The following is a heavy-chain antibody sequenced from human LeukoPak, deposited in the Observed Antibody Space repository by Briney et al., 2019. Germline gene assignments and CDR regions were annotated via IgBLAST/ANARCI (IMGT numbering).Heavy chain of an antibody. CDR2: ISAYNGNT. CDR1: GYTLTSYG. D-gene: IGHD3-3*01. J-gene: IGHJ3*02. Sequence: GASVKVSCKASGYTLTSYGISWVRQAPGQGLEWMGWISAYNGNTNYAQKLQGRVTMTTDIYTSTAYMELRSLRSDDTAVYFCARGITIFGVAYDAFDIWGQGTMVTVSS. CDR3: ARGITIFGVAYDAFDI. V-gene: IGHV1-18*01.